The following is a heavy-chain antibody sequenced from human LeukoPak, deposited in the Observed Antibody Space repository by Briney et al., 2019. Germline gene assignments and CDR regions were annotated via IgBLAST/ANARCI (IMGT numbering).Heavy chain of an antibody. CDR2: IIPIFGTA. V-gene: IGHV1-69*01. D-gene: IGHD3-10*01. CDR1: GGTFSSYA. Sequence: SVKVSCKASGGTFSSYAISWVRQAPGQGLEWMGGIIPIFGTANYAQKFQGRVTITADESTSTAYMELSSLRSEDTAVYYCARTTRITMGRGVIQPTFAYWGEGTLVTVSS. J-gene: IGHJ4*02. CDR3: ARTTRITMGRGVIQPTFAY.